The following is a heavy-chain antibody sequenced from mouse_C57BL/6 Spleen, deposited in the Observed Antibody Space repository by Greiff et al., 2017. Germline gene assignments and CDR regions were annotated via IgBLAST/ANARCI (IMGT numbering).Heavy chain of an antibody. V-gene: IGHV1-26*01. CDR3: ARRGGYGYAMDY. D-gene: IGHD2-2*01. J-gene: IGHJ4*01. CDR1: GYTFTDYY. CDR2: INPNNGGT. Sequence: EVQLQQSGPELVKPGASVKISCKASGYTFTDYYMNWVKQSHGKSLEWIGDINPNNGGTSYNQKFKGKATLTVDKSSSTAYMELRSLTSEDSAVYYCARRGGYGYAMDYWGKGTSVTVSS.